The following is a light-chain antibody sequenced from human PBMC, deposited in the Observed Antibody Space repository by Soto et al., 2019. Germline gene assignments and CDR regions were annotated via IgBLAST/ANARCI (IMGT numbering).Light chain of an antibody. V-gene: IGLV1-44*01. J-gene: IGLJ1*01. Sequence: QSVLTQPPSESGTPGQRVTISCSGGSSNIGTNAVNWYQQLPGTAPKLLIYNNNQRPSGVPDRFSGSKSGTSASLAISGLQSEDEADYYCAAWDDSLNGYVFGTGTKLTVL. CDR1: SSNIGTNA. CDR3: AAWDDSLNGYV. CDR2: NNN.